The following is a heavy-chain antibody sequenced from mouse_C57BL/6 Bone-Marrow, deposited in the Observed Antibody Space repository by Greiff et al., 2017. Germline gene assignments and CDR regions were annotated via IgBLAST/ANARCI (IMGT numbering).Heavy chain of an antibody. CDR1: GFTFSDYY. CDR2: ISNGGGST. D-gene: IGHD2-4*01. CDR3: ARRVDDYDVAWFAY. Sequence: DVMLVESGGGLVQPGGSLKLSCAASGFTFSDYYMYWVRQTPEKRLEWVAYISNGGGSTYYPDTVKGRFTISRDNAKNTLYLQMSRLKSEDTAMYYCARRVDDYDVAWFAYWGQGTLVTVSA. V-gene: IGHV5-12*01. J-gene: IGHJ3*01.